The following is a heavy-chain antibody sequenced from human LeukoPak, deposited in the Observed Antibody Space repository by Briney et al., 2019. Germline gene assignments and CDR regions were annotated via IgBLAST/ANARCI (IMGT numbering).Heavy chain of an antibody. V-gene: IGHV1-2*02. D-gene: IGHD6-13*01. CDR1: GYTFTGYY. CDR3: ARANSWHNNWFDP. Sequence: ASVKVSCKASGYTFTGYYMHWVRQAPGQGLEWMGWINPNSGGTNYAQKFQGRATMTRDTSISTAYLQWSSLKASDTAMYYCARANSWHNNWFDPWGQGTLVTVSS. J-gene: IGHJ5*02. CDR2: INPNSGGT.